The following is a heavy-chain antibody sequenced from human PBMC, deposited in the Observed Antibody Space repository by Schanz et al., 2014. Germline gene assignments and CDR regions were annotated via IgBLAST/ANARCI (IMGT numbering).Heavy chain of an antibody. V-gene: IGHV3-11*04. J-gene: IGHJ4*02. CDR3: VKGGTNTLDS. CDR2: ISRDGTTS. CDR1: GFIFNDYY. Sequence: QVQLVESGGGLVKPGGSLRLSCAASGFIFNDYYMNWIRQAPGKGLEWLSYISRDGTTSYYADSVKGRFTISRDNAKNSLYLEMTSLRGEDTAIYYCVKGGTNTLDSWGQGTLVTVSS.